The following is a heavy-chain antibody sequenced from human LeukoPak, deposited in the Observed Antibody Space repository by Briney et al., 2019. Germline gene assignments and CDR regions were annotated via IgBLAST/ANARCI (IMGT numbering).Heavy chain of an antibody. D-gene: IGHD3-3*01. J-gene: IGHJ4*02. CDR3: AKGPTIFGVVIDFDY. V-gene: IGHV3-23*01. CDR2: INANSGTT. Sequence: GGSLRLSCAASGFAFSFYAMSWLRQPPGKGLEWVSTINANSGTTSYAASVRGRFTISRDNSKNTLYLQMNSLRAEDTAVYYCAKGPTIFGVVIDFDYWGQGTLVTVSS. CDR1: GFAFSFYA.